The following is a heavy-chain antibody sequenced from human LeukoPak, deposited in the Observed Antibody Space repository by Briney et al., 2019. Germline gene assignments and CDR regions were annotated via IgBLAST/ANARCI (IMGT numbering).Heavy chain of an antibody. Sequence: GGSLRLSCAASGFTFSSYSMNWVRQAPGKGLKWVSYISSSSSTIYYADSVKGRFTISRDNAKNSLYLQMNSLRAEDTAVYYCARPYSGYDFGHDYWGQGTLVTVSS. CDR1: GFTFSSYS. V-gene: IGHV3-48*04. J-gene: IGHJ4*02. CDR2: ISSSSSTI. D-gene: IGHD5-12*01. CDR3: ARPYSGYDFGHDY.